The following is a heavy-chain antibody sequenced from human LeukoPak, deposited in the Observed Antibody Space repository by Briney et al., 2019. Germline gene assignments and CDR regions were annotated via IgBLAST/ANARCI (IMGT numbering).Heavy chain of an antibody. CDR2: IYYSGST. J-gene: IGHJ6*02. V-gene: IGHV4-31*03. CDR3: ARERLYYYGMDV. CDR1: GGSISSGGYY. Sequence: PSETLSLTCTVSGGSISSGGYYWSWIRQHPGKGLEWIGYIYYSGSTYYNPSLKSRVTISVDTSKNQFSLKLSSVTAADTAVYYCARERLYYYGMDVRGQGTTVTVSS.